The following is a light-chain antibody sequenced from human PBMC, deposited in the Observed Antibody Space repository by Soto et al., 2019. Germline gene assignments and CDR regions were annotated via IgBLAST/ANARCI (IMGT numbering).Light chain of an antibody. CDR2: DNN. V-gene: IGLV1-51*01. CDR1: TSNIGTNY. CDR3: GTWDSSLTAVV. J-gene: IGLJ3*02. Sequence: QSVLTQPPSVSAAPGQKVTISCSGNTSNIGTNYVSWHQQLPGTAPKLLIHDNNKRFSGIPDRFSASKSGTSATPAISGLQTGDEADYYCGTWDSSLTAVVFGGGTQLTVL.